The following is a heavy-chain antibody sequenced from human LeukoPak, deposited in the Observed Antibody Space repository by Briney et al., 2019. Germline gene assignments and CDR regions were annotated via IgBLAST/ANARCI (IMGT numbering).Heavy chain of an antibody. D-gene: IGHD3-22*01. CDR1: GFTFSSYE. J-gene: IGHJ4*02. CDR3: ARPNGYSSGSYYDLTWDY. CDR2: ISNGGGTI. Sequence: GGSLRLSCAASGFTFSSYEMNWVRQAPGKGLEWVSYISNGGGTIYYADSVKGRFTISRDNAKNSLYLQMNSLRAEDTAVYYCARPNGYSSGSYYDLTWDYWGQGTLVTVSS. V-gene: IGHV3-48*03.